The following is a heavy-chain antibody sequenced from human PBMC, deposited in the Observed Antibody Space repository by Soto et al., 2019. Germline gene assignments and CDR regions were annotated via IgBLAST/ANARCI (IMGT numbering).Heavy chain of an antibody. CDR2: IYYSGST. J-gene: IGHJ3*02. Sequence: SETLSLTCTVSGGSISSYYWSWIRQPPGKGLEWIGYIYYSGSTNYNPSLKSRGTISVDTSKNQFSLKLSSVTAADTAVYYCARDWYYYDSSGYYDDAFDIWGQGTMVTVSS. CDR1: GGSISSYY. V-gene: IGHV4-59*01. D-gene: IGHD3-22*01. CDR3: ARDWYYYDSSGYYDDAFDI.